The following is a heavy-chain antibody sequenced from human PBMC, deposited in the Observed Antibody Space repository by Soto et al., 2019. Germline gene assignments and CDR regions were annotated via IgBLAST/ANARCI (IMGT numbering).Heavy chain of an antibody. CDR1: GLSFSNYW. Sequence: LRLSCAACGLSFSNYWMHLVHQAPGKGLVWVSRINSDGITTNYADSVKGRFTISRDNAKNTLYLQMNSLRAEDTAVYYCARTSTITLCDYWSQGTLVTVSS. CDR2: INSDGITT. V-gene: IGHV3-74*01. D-gene: IGHD3-10*01. J-gene: IGHJ4*02. CDR3: ARTSTITLCDY.